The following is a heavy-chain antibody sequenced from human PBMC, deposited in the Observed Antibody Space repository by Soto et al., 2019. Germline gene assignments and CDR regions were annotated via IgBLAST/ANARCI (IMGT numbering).Heavy chain of an antibody. V-gene: IGHV3-30*18. CDR1: GFTFRSYG. Sequence: QVPLVESGGGVVQPGTSMRLSCEASGFTFRSYGMHWVRQAPGKGLEWVALISYDGGNKYSAESVKGRFTISRDNSKNTLYLQMDSLRPEDTAVYYCAKVTTYTYGHNYYFYALDVWGQGTTVTVSS. CDR3: AKVTTYTYGHNYYFYALDV. J-gene: IGHJ6*02. D-gene: IGHD5-18*01. CDR2: ISYDGGNK.